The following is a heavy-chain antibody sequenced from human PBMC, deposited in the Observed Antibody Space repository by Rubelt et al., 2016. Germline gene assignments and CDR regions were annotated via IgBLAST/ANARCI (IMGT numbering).Heavy chain of an antibody. J-gene: IGHJ4*02. CDR1: GYTFTSYG. Sequence: QVQLVKSGAEVKKPGASVKVSCKASGYTFTSYGISWVRQAPGQGLEWMGWISAYNGNTNYAQKLKGRVTRTTDTSTSTVYMELRSLRSDDTAVYYCARDGVFSSGWYYFDYWGQGTLVTVSS. CDR3: ARDGVFSSGWYYFDY. CDR2: ISAYNGNT. V-gene: IGHV1-18*01. D-gene: IGHD6-19*01.